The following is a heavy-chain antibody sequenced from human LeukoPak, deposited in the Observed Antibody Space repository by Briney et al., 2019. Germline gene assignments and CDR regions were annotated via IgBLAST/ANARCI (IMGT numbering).Heavy chain of an antibody. Sequence: SETLSLTCTVSGGSISSSSYYWGWIRQPPGKGLEWIGSIYYSGSTYYNPSLKSRVTISVDTSKNQFSLKLSSVTAADTAVYYCAGVDFWSGYFDYWGQGTLVTVSS. CDR2: IYYSGST. V-gene: IGHV4-39*07. D-gene: IGHD3-3*01. CDR1: GGSISSSSYY. CDR3: AGVDFWSGYFDY. J-gene: IGHJ4*02.